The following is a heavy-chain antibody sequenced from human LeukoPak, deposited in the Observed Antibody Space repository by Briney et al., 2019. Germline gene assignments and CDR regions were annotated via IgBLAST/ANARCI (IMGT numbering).Heavy chain of an antibody. J-gene: IGHJ4*02. CDR1: GFTFSSYA. Sequence: GGSLRLSCAASGFTFSSYAMHWVRQAPGKGLEWVAVISYDGSNKYYADSVKGRFTISRDNAKNSLYLQMNSLRAEDTALYYCAKNRLGGIAVAGTWDYWGQGTLVTVSS. V-gene: IGHV3-30-3*02. CDR3: AKNRLGGIAVAGTWDY. CDR2: ISYDGSNK. D-gene: IGHD6-19*01.